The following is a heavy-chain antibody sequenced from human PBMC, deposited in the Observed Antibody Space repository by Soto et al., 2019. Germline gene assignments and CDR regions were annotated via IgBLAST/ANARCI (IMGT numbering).Heavy chain of an antibody. D-gene: IGHD2-8*01. CDR2: INHSGST. CDR1: GGSFSGYY. J-gene: IGHJ6*03. V-gene: IGHV4-34*01. Sequence: PSETLSLTCAVYGGSFSGYYWSWIRQPPGKGLEWIGEINHSGSTNYNPSLKSRVTISVDTSKNQFSLKLSSVTAADTAVYYCARGLISHYYYFMDVWGKGTTVTGSS. CDR3: ARGLISHYYYFMDV.